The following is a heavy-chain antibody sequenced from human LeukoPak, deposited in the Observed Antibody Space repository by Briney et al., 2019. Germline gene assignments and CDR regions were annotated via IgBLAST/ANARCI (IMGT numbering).Heavy chain of an antibody. CDR3: AREEDYYDSSGYYGAWFDP. CDR1: GYTFTGYY. V-gene: IGHV1-2*02. Sequence: ASVKVSCKASGYTFTGYYMHWVRQAPGQGLEWMGWINPNSGGTNYAQKFQGRVTMTRDTSISTAYMELSRLRSDDTAVYYCAREEDYYDSSGYYGAWFDPWGQGTLVTVSP. D-gene: IGHD3-22*01. J-gene: IGHJ5*02. CDR2: INPNSGGT.